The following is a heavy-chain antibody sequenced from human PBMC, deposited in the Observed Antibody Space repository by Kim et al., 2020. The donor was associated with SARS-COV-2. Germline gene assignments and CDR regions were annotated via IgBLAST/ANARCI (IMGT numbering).Heavy chain of an antibody. CDR1: GGSFSGYY. CDR3: ARAGYSGYDWSSWFDP. J-gene: IGHJ5*02. Sequence: SETLSLTCAVYGGSFSGYYWSWIRQPPGKGLEWIGEINHSGSTNYNPSLKSRVTISVDTSKNQFSLKLSSVTAADTAVYYCARAGYSGYDWSSWFDPWG. CDR2: INHSGST. D-gene: IGHD5-12*01. V-gene: IGHV4-34*01.